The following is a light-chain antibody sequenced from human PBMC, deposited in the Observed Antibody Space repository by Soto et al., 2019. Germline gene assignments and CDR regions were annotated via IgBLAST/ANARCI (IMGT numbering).Light chain of an antibody. CDR2: GAS. J-gene: IGKJ4*01. Sequence: ELEMTQSPATLSVSPGERAILSCRASQSVNTNLAGYQQKPGQAPRLLLYGASTRATGIPARFSGSVSGTEFTLTVGSLQSEDFAIYYCQQYNHWPPWLTVGGGTKVEV. V-gene: IGKV3-15*01. CDR3: QQYNHWPPWLT. CDR1: QSVNTN.